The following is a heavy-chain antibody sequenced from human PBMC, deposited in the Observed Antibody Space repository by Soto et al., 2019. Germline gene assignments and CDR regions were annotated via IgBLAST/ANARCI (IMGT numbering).Heavy chain of an antibody. Sequence: GGSLRLSCAASGFTFSSYAMHWVRQAPGEGLEWVAVISYDGSNKYYADSVKGRFTISRDNSKNTLYLQMNSLRAEDTAVYYCARGRMTTVTGDAFDIWGQGTMVTVSS. J-gene: IGHJ3*02. CDR1: GFTFSSYA. V-gene: IGHV3-30-3*01. CDR3: ARGRMTTVTGDAFDI. CDR2: ISYDGSNK. D-gene: IGHD4-17*01.